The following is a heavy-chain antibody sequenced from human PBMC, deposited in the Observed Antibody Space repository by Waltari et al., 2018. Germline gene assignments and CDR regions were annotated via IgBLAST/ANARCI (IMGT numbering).Heavy chain of an antibody. Sequence: EVQLLESGGGLVQPGGSLRLSCAASGFTFGNYAMSWVRRAPGVGREWVSVCDSGGTTDYADSVKGRFTISRDNSKNTLYLQMNSLRAEDTAVYYCAKDSSPFLEHRVYYYYYMDVWGKGTTVTVSS. CDR3: AKDSSPFLEHRVYYYYYMDV. CDR2: CDSGGTT. J-gene: IGHJ6*03. V-gene: IGHV3-23*03. CDR1: GFTFGNYA. D-gene: IGHD3-3*01.